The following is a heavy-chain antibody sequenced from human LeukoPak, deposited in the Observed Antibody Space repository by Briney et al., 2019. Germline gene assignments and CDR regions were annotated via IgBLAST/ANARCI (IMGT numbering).Heavy chain of an antibody. CDR3: ARGSSGYYCDHFQT. J-gene: IGHJ1*01. CDR1: GFTFSNFW. Sequence: PGGSLRLSCAASGFTFSNFWMTWIRQAPGKGLEWVANIKQDGIEKYYVDSVEGRFTVSRDNTKSTLFLQMDSLRAEDTAVYYCARGSSGYYCDHFQTWGQGSLVTVSS. V-gene: IGHV3-7*01. D-gene: IGHD3-22*01. CDR2: IKQDGIEK.